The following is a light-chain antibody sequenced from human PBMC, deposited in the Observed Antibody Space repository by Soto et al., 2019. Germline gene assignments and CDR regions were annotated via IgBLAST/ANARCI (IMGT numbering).Light chain of an antibody. CDR1: SSNIGSNT. CDR3: AAWDDSLNGYV. J-gene: IGLJ1*01. Sequence: QSVLTQPPSASGTPGQRVTISCSGSSSNIGSNTVNWYQQLPGTAPKLLIYSNSQRPSGVPDRFSGSKSGTSASLAISGLQSEDEADHYCAAWDDSLNGYVFGTGTKLTVL. V-gene: IGLV1-44*01. CDR2: SNS.